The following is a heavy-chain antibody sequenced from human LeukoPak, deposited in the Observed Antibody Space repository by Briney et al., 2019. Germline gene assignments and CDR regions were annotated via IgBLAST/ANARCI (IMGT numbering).Heavy chain of an antibody. CDR3: AKTPLYYAEDGFDI. J-gene: IGHJ3*02. CDR1: GFTFSSYA. CDR2: ISYDGSNK. V-gene: IGHV3-30-3*01. D-gene: IGHD2-2*01. Sequence: GGSLRLSCAASGFTFSSYAMHWVRQAPGKGLEWVAVISYDGSNKYYADSVKGRFTISRDNSKNTLYLQMNSLRAEDTAVYYCAKTPLYYAEDGFDIWGQGTMVTVSS.